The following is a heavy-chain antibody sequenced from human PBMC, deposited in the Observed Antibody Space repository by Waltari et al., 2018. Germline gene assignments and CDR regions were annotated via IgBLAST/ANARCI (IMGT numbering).Heavy chain of an antibody. V-gene: IGHV1-69*02. CDR1: GGTFSSYT. J-gene: IGHJ6*02. D-gene: IGHD1-26*01. Sequence: QVQLVQSGAEVKKPGSSVKVSCKASGGTFSSYTISWVRQAPGQGLEWMGRISPSLGIANNDQKFQGRVTITADKATSTAYMELSSLRSEDTAVDYCARGAGATGPTYYYYYGMDVWGQGTTVTVSS. CDR2: ISPSLGIA. CDR3: ARGAGATGPTYYYYYGMDV.